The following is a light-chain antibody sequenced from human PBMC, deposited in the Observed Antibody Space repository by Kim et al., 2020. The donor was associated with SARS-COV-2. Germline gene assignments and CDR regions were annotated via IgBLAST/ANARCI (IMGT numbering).Light chain of an antibody. CDR3: LQHNTYPIT. J-gene: IGKJ5*01. V-gene: IGKV1-17*01. Sequence: ASAGDRVTITCRSSQDIRNDLGWYQQNPGGAPKRLIYGASTLQSGVPSRFSGSGSGTEFTLTISSLQSEDFATYFCLQHNTYPITFGQGTRLEIK. CDR1: QDIRND. CDR2: GAS.